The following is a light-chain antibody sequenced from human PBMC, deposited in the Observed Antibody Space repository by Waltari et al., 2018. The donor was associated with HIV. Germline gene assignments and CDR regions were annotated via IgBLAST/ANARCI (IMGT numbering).Light chain of an antibody. Sequence: EIVMTQSPATLSVSPGETATLSCRASQSVSRNLAWYQQKPGQAPRLLIYGESTRATGIPARFSGCGYWTEFTLTITSLQSEDFAIYYCQQYNNWPPWTFGQGTKVEIK. V-gene: IGKV3-15*01. CDR3: QQYNNWPPWT. CDR2: GES. J-gene: IGKJ1*01. CDR1: QSVSRN.